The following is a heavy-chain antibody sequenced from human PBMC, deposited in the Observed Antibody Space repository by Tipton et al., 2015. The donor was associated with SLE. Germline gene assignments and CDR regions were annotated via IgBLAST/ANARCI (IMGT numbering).Heavy chain of an antibody. J-gene: IGHJ4*02. Sequence: SGAEVKVSCKASGYTFTSYGITWVRQAPGQGLEWMGWISTYNGATDYAHNFRGRVTMTRDTSTTTAYMELRSLRSDDTAVYYCARVQSQGIFGVVYYFDYWGQGTLVTVSS. CDR2: ISTYNGAT. D-gene: IGHD3-3*01. CDR3: ARVQSQGIFGVVYYFDY. V-gene: IGHV1-18*01. CDR1: GYTFTSYG.